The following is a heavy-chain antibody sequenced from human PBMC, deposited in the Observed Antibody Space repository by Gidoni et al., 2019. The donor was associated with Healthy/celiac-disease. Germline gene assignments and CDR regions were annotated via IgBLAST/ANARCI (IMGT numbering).Heavy chain of an antibody. D-gene: IGHD2-15*01. CDR3: AAASSLYGSGGRCYYYV. J-gene: IGHJ4*02. V-gene: IGHV1-58*01. CDR1: GFTFPSSS. Sequence: QRPLVQSGHAVKKPGTSGKVSWKASGFTFPSSSVQWVRPDRGQRLEWIGWIVVGSGNTNYAQKFQERVTMTRYMSTSTASMEPSSLRSEDTVVYYCAAASSLYGSGGRCYYYVWGQGTLVTVSS. CDR2: IVVGSGNT.